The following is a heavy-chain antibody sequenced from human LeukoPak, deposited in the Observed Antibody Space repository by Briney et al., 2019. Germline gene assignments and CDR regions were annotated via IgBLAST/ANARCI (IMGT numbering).Heavy chain of an antibody. CDR3: ARYYGDYPGYYGMDV. Sequence: ASVKVSCKASGYTFTSYGISWVRQAPGQGLEWMGWISAYNGNTNYAQKLQGRVTMTTDTSTSTAYMELRSLRSDDAAVYYCARYYGDYPGYYGMDVWGQGTTVTVSS. CDR1: GYTFTSYG. D-gene: IGHD4-17*01. J-gene: IGHJ6*02. CDR2: ISAYNGNT. V-gene: IGHV1-18*01.